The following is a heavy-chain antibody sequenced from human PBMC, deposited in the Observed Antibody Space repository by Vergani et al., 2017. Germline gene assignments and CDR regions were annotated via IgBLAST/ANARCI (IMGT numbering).Heavy chain of an antibody. V-gene: IGHV3-33*01. CDR3: AREMSGIAAAGFDY. J-gene: IGHJ4*02. CDR1: GFTFSSYG. Sequence: QVQLVESGGGVVQPGRSLRLSCAASGFTFSSYGMHWVRQAPGKGLEWVAVIWYDGSNKYYADSVKGRFTISGDNSKNTLYLQMNSLRAEDTAVYYCAREMSGIAAAGFDYWGQGTLVTVSS. CDR2: IWYDGSNK. D-gene: IGHD6-13*01.